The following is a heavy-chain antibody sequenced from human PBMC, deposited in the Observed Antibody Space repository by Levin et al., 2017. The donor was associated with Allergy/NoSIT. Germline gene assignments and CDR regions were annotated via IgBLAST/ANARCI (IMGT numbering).Heavy chain of an antibody. D-gene: IGHD2-8*01. CDR1: GGTFSSYA. V-gene: IGHV1-69*04. Sequence: GASVKVSCKASGGTFSSYAINWVRQAPGQGLEWMGRIIPILGIANYAQKFQGRVTITADKSTTTAYLELSRLRSEDTALYYWARVEYAVINHYYYDYGLDDWGQGTTDTVS. CDR3: ARVEYAVINHYYYDYGLDD. J-gene: IGHJ6*02. CDR2: IIPILGIA.